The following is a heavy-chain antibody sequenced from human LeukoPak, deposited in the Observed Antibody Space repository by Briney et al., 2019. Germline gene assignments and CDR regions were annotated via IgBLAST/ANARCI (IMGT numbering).Heavy chain of an antibody. J-gene: IGHJ4*02. CDR2: IADNGDAT. CDR3: AKHHSDILLSHFDS. V-gene: IGHV3-23*01. CDR1: GFAFGSHP. D-gene: IGHD3-9*01. Sequence: GGSLRLSCAASGFAFGSHPMSWVRQAPEKGLEWVSGIADNGDATYYGDSVKGRFTISRDNSKSALYLELNSLRAEDTAVYFCAKHHSDILLSHFDSWGQGTLVAVSS.